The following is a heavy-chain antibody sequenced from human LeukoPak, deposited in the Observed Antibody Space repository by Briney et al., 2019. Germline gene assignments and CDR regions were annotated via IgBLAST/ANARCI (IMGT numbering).Heavy chain of an antibody. J-gene: IGHJ4*02. CDR1: GGSISSYY. D-gene: IGHD4-23*01. CDR2: IYYSGST. CDR3: ARGGKMSRYYFDY. V-gene: IGHV4-59*01. Sequence: SETLSLTCTVSGGSISSYYWSWIRQPPGKGLEWIGYIYYSGSTNYNPSLESRVTISVDTSKNQFSLKLSSVTAADTAVYYCARGGKMSRYYFDYWGQGTLVTVSS.